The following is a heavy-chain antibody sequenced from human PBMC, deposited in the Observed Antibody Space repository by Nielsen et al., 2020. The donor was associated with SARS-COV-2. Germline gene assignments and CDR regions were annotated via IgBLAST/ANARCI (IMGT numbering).Heavy chain of an antibody. CDR2: INPNSGGT. CDR3: ARDERMVRGVIIF. CDR1: GYTFTSYY. Sequence: ASVKVSCKASGYTFTSYYMHWVRQAPGQGLEWMGRINPNSGGTNYAQKFQGRVTMTRDTSISTAYMELSRLRSDDTAVYYCARDERMVRGVIIFWGQGTLVTVSS. D-gene: IGHD3-10*01. J-gene: IGHJ4*02. V-gene: IGHV1-2*06.